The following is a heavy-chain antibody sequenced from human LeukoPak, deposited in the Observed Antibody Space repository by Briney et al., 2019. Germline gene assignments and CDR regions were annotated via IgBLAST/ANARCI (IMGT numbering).Heavy chain of an antibody. CDR3: ARGRKPITMVRGVIIRSGYYFDY. Sequence: PSETLSLTCAVYGGSFSGYHWSWIRQPPGKGLEWIGEINHSGSTNYNPSLKSRVTISVDTSKNQFYLKLSSVTAADTAVYYCARGRKPITMVRGVIIRSGYYFDYWGQGTLVTVSS. V-gene: IGHV4-34*01. J-gene: IGHJ4*02. CDR1: GGSFSGYH. D-gene: IGHD3-10*01. CDR2: INHSGST.